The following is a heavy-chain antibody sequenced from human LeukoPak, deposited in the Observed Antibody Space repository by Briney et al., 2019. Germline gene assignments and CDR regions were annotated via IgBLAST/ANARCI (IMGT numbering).Heavy chain of an antibody. J-gene: IGHJ4*02. CDR2: IRSKAYGGTT. D-gene: IGHD4-17*01. V-gene: IGHV3-49*04. Sequence: GGSLRLSCTASGFTFGDYAMSWVRQAPGKGLEWVGFIRSKAYGGTTEYAASVKGRFTTSRDDSKSIAYLQMNSLKTEDTAVYYCTRVGRKGTVTTWGYWGQGTLVTVSS. CDR3: TRVGRKGTVTTWGY. CDR1: GFTFGDYA.